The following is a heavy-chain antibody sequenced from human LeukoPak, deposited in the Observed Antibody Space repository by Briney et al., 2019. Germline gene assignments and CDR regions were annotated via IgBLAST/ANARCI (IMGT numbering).Heavy chain of an antibody. J-gene: IGHJ4*02. CDR1: GYSISSGYY. CDR2: IYHSGIT. D-gene: IGHD6-13*01. Sequence: SETLSLTCTVSGYSISSGYYWGCIRQPPGKGLDGIGSIYHSGITYYNPSLKSRVTISVDTSKNQFSLKLSSVTAADTAVYYCARDGEQQLVRSPGWTDYWGQGTLVTVSS. V-gene: IGHV4-38-2*02. CDR3: ARDGEQQLVRSPGWTDY.